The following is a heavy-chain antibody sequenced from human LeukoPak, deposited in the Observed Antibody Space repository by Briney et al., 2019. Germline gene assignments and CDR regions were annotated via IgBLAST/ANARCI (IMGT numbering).Heavy chain of an antibody. CDR2: IWYGGSNK. J-gene: IGHJ4*02. CDR3: ARDLINFDF. CDR1: GFSFSSYG. Sequence: GRSLRISCAASGFSFSSYGMHWVRQAPGKGLEWVAVIWYGGSNKYYADSVKGRFTISRDNSKNTLYLQMNSLRADDTAVYYCARDLINFDFWGQGTLVTVSS. D-gene: IGHD5-24*01. V-gene: IGHV3-33*08.